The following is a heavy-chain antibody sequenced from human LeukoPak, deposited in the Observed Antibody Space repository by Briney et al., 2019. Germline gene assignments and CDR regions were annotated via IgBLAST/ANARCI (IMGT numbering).Heavy chain of an antibody. Sequence: PSETLSLTCTVSGGSISSYYWSWIRQPPGKGLEWIGYIYYSGSTNYNPSLKSRVTISVGTSKNQFSLKLSSVTAADTAVYYCARHSGSGSYNAPLDYWGQGTLVTVSS. D-gene: IGHD3-10*01. CDR3: ARHSGSGSYNAPLDY. V-gene: IGHV4-59*08. CDR1: GGSISSYY. CDR2: IYYSGST. J-gene: IGHJ4*02.